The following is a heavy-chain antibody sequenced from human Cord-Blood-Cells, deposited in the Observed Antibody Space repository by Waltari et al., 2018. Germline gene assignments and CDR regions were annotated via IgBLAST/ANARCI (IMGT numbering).Heavy chain of an antibody. CDR2: INHSGST. CDR1: GGSFSGYY. V-gene: IGHV4-34*01. J-gene: IGHJ6*02. CDR3: ARGLGGSSWYYYYYGMDV. D-gene: IGHD6-13*01. Sequence: QVQLQQWGAGLLKPSETMSLTCAVYGGSFSGYYWSWIRPPPGKGQEWIGEINHSGSTNYNPSLKSRVTISVDTSKNQFSLKLSSVTAADTAVYYCARGLGGSSWYYYYYGMDVWGQGTTVTVSS.